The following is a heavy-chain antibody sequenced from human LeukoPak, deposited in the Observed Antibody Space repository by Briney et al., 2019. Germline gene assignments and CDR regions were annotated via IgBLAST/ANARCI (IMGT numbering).Heavy chain of an antibody. Sequence: SETLSLTCTVSGGSISSSHWSWIRQPPERGLGWIGYTSHSGSTNYKPSLKSRVSISIDTSKNQFSLKLTSVTAADTAMYYCARGYYDARGDSNPFDIWGQGTMVTVSS. CDR2: TSHSGST. CDR3: ARGYYDARGDSNPFDI. J-gene: IGHJ3*02. V-gene: IGHV4-59*01. D-gene: IGHD3-22*01. CDR1: GGSISSSH.